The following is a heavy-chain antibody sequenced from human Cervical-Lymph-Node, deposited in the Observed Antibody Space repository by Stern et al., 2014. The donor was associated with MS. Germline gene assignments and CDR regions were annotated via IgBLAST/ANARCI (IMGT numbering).Heavy chain of an antibody. CDR1: GDSISSYTHY. V-gene: IGHV4-39*01. Sequence: QVQLQESGPGLVKPSETLSLTCVVSGDSISSYTHYWAWIRQPPGKGLEWIGGVFDRGATYYTPSTKSPVTISGDTSKNHFSLGLNSVTAADTAVYYCAKHACTGAACPFDLWGQGTLVTVSS. CDR3: AKHACTGAACPFDL. J-gene: IGHJ4*02. D-gene: IGHD2-8*02. CDR2: VFDRGAT.